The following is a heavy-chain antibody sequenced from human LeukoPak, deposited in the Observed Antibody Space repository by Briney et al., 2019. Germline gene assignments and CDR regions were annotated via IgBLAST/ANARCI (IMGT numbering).Heavy chain of an antibody. D-gene: IGHD3-3*01. CDR3: ARGEDWSGYYLSSVYYMDV. Sequence: SETLSLTCTVSGGSISSGSYYWSWIRQPAGKGLEWIGRIYTSGSTNYNPSLKSRVTISVDTSKNQFSLMLSSVTAADTAVYYCARGEDWSGYYLSSVYYMDVWGKGTTVTVSS. V-gene: IGHV4-61*02. CDR1: GGSISSGSYY. CDR2: IYTSGST. J-gene: IGHJ6*03.